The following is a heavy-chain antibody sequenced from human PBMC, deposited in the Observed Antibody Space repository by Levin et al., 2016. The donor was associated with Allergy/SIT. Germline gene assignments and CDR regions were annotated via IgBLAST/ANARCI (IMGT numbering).Heavy chain of an antibody. CDR2: ISFDGTDQ. CDR3: AKDLLRYFETRGYYSNMLGSGELDF. CDR1: GFTFSSYG. Sequence: GESLKISCAASGFTFSSYGMKWVRQAPGKGLEWVAGISFDGTDQYYADSVRGRFIMSRDNSKNTLNLQMSSLRVEDTAVYFCAKDLLRYFETRGYYSNMLGSGELDFWGQGTLVTVSS. J-gene: IGHJ4*02. V-gene: IGHV3-30*18. D-gene: IGHD3-22*01.